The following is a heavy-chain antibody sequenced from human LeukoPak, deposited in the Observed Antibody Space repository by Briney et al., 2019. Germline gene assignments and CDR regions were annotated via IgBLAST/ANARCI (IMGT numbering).Heavy chain of an antibody. Sequence: PSETLSLTCAVSGYSISSGYYWGWIRQPPGKGLEWIGSIYHSGSTYYNPSLKSRVTISVDTSKNQFSLKLSSVTAADTAVYYCARAPGYSYGWEDYYYYYMDVWGKGTTVTVSS. CDR1: GYSISSGYY. D-gene: IGHD5-18*01. J-gene: IGHJ6*03. V-gene: IGHV4-38-2*01. CDR2: IYHSGST. CDR3: ARAPGYSYGWEDYYYYYMDV.